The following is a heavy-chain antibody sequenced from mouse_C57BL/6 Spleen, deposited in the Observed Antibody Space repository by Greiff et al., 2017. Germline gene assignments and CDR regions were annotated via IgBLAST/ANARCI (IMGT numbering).Heavy chain of an antibody. Sequence: EVQLQESGPGLVKPSQSLSLTCSVTGYSITSGYYWNWIRQFPGNKLEWMGYISYDGSNNYNPSLKNRISRTRYTSKNQFFLKLNSVTTEDTATYYCARGVTTVVADYAMDYWGQGTSVTVSS. CDR3: ARGVTTVVADYAMDY. D-gene: IGHD1-1*01. J-gene: IGHJ4*01. CDR2: ISYDGSN. V-gene: IGHV3-6*01. CDR1: GYSITSGYY.